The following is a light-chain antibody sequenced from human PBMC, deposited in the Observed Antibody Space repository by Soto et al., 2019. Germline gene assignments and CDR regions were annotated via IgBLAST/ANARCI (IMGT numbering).Light chain of an antibody. J-gene: IGLJ1*01. CDR2: EVS. CDR3: SSYSSNNILYYV. Sequence: QSVLTQPASVSGSPAQSITISCTGTSSDVGGYNYVSWYQQQSGKAPKLMIHEVSNRPSGVSDRFSGSRSANTASLTISGLQAQDEADYYCSSYSSNNILYYVLGTGTKVTV. V-gene: IGLV2-14*01. CDR1: SSDVGGYNY.